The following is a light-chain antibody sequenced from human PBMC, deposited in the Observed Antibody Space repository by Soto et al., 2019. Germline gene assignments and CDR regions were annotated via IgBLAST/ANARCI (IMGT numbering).Light chain of an antibody. J-gene: IGKJ2*01. CDR1: QSVSSSY. CDR2: GAS. Sequence: EIVLTQSPGTLSLSPGERATLSCRASQSVSSSYLAWYQQKPGQAPRLLIYGASNRAAGTPDRFSGSGSGTGFTLPISRLEPEDFAVYYCQQYGTPRYTFGQGTKLEIK. V-gene: IGKV3-20*01. CDR3: QQYGTPRYT.